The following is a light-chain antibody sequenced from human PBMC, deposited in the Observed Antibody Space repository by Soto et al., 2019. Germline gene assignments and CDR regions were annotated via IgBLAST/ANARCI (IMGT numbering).Light chain of an antibody. CDR2: VTSDGGH. J-gene: IGLJ3*02. Sequence: QSVLTQSPSASASLGASVKLTCTLISGHSSYAIAWHQQQPEKGPRHLMKVTSDGGHFQGDGIPDRFSGSSSGAERYLTISSLQSEDEADYYCQTWGAGIRVFGGGTKLTVL. V-gene: IGLV4-69*01. CDR1: SGHSSYA. CDR3: QTWGAGIRV.